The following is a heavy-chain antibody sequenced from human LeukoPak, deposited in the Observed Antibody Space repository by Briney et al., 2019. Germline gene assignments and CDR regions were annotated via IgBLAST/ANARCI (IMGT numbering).Heavy chain of an antibody. V-gene: IGHV1-2*02. Sequence: GASVKVSCKASGYTFTSYGISWVRQAPGQGLEWMGWINPNSGGTNYAQKFQGRVTMTRDTSISTAYMELSRLRSDDTAVYYCARGGSSGWYPNYYYYYGMDVWGQGTTVTVSS. J-gene: IGHJ6*02. D-gene: IGHD6-19*01. CDR2: INPNSGGT. CDR1: GYTFTSYG. CDR3: ARGGSSGWYPNYYYYYGMDV.